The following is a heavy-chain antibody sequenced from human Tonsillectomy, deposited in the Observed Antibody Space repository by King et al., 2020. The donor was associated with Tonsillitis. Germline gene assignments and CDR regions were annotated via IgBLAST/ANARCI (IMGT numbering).Heavy chain of an antibody. CDR3: ARERMATPDYYFDY. Sequence: VQLVESGGGVVQPGRSLRLSCAASGFTFSSYGMHWVRQAPGKGREWVAVIWYDGSNKYYADSVKGRFTISRDNSKNTLYLQMISLRAVVTAVYYCARERMATPDYYFDYWGQGTLVTVSS. D-gene: IGHD5-24*01. CDR2: IWYDGSNK. CDR1: GFTFSSYG. J-gene: IGHJ4*02. V-gene: IGHV3-33*01.